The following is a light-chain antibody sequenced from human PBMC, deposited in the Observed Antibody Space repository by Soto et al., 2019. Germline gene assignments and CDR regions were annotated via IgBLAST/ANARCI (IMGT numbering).Light chain of an antibody. J-gene: IGKJ2*01. CDR1: QNISVW. Sequence: DIQMTQSPSTLSASVGDGVTITCRASQNISVWLAWYQQRPGKAPKFLIYDASNLETGVSSRFSGSGSGTEFTLTIRSLQPDDFAVYYCQQYNDWPPYTFGQGTKLEIK. CDR2: DAS. V-gene: IGKV1-5*01. CDR3: QQYNDWPPYT.